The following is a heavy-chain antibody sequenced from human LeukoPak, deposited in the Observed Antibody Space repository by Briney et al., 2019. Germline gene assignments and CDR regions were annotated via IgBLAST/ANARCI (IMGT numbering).Heavy chain of an antibody. J-gene: IGHJ3*02. CDR3: AGSGYFLDAFDI. D-gene: IGHD3-3*01. Sequence: GGSLRLSCAASGFTFSSYSMNWVRQAPGKGLEWVAVIWYDGSNKYYADSVKGRFTISRDNSKNTLYLQMNSLRAEDTAVYYCAGSGYFLDAFDIWGQGTMVTVSS. CDR1: GFTFSSYS. V-gene: IGHV3-33*08. CDR2: IWYDGSNK.